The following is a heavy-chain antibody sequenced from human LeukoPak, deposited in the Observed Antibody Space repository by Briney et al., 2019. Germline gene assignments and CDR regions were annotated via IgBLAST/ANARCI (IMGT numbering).Heavy chain of an antibody. J-gene: IGHJ4*02. D-gene: IGHD3-22*01. Sequence: GASVKVSCKASGYTFTSYGISWVRQAPGQGREWMGWISAYNGNTNYAQKLQGRVTMTTDTSTSTAYMELRSLRSDDTAVYYCARDLGYDSSGYYYGGVYWGQGTLVTVSS. CDR2: ISAYNGNT. V-gene: IGHV1-18*01. CDR3: ARDLGYDSSGYYYGGVY. CDR1: GYTFTSYG.